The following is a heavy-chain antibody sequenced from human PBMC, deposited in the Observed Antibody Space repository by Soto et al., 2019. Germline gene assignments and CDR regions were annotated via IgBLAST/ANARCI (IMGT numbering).Heavy chain of an antibody. J-gene: IGHJ4*02. CDR1: GGSISSYD. V-gene: IGHV4-4*07. CDR3: ARALSSAAGLYFDY. Sequence: ATLSLTYTVSGGSISSYDWSWIRQPAGKGMEWIGRIHTTESTNYNPSLKSRVTMSIDTSNNQFSLKLSSLTAADTAVYYCARALSSAAGLYFDYWGQGTLVTVSS. D-gene: IGHD6-13*01. CDR2: IHTTEST.